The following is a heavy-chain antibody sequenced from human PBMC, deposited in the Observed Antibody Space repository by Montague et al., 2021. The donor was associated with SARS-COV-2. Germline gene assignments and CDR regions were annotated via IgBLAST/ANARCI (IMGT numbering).Heavy chain of an antibody. J-gene: IGHJ4*02. D-gene: IGHD6-19*01. Sequence: CAISGDSVFSNSVAWSWNRQSPSRGLERLGRTYYRSKWYSDYAPSVRCRPTVNPDASKNEFSLELNYVTPEDTAVYYCVRYSGWFYFDFWGQGTLVTVSS. V-gene: IGHV6-1*01. CDR2: TYYRSKWYS. CDR1: GDSVFSNSVA. CDR3: VRYSGWFYFDF.